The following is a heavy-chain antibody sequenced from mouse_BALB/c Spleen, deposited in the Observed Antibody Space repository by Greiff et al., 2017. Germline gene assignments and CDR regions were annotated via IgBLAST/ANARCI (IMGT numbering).Heavy chain of an antibody. CDR3: ASYGNYRGAMDY. Sequence: QVQLQQPGAELVKPGASVKMSCKASGYTFTSYNMHWVKQTPGQGLEWIGAIYPGNGDTSYNQKFKGKATLTADKSSSTAYMQLSSLTSEDSAVYYCASYGNYRGAMDYWGQGTSVTVSS. CDR1: GYTFTSYN. D-gene: IGHD2-1*01. J-gene: IGHJ4*01. CDR2: IYPGNGDT. V-gene: IGHV1-12*01.